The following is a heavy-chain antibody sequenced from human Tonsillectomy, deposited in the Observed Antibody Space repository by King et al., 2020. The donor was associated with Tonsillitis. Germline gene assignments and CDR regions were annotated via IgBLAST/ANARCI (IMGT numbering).Heavy chain of an antibody. CDR2: IRSKAYGGTT. CDR3: SREVRGIWSGYYHSDY. Sequence: VQLVESGGGLVQPGRSLRLSCTASGFTFGVYAMSWVRQAPGKGLEWVGCIRSKAYGGTTEYAPFVKGRCTISRDDSKSIAYLQMDSLKTEDTAVYSCSREVRGIWSGYYHSDYWGQGTLVTVSS. V-gene: IGHV3-49*04. J-gene: IGHJ4*02. CDR1: GFTFGVYA. D-gene: IGHD3-3*01.